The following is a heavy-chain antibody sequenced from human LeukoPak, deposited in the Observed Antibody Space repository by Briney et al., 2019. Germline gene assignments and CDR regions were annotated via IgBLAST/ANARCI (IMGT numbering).Heavy chain of an antibody. CDR3: ARDHYHKIHSVMVTAPDY. D-gene: IGHD2-21*02. V-gene: IGHV1-18*01. J-gene: IGHJ4*02. CDR2: ISAYNGNT. Sequence: ASVKVSCKASGYTFTSYGISWVRQAPGQGLEWMGWISAYNGNTNYAQKLQGRVTMTRDTSTSTVYMELSSLRSEDTAVYYCARDHYHKIHSVMVTAPDYWGQGTLVIVSS. CDR1: GYTFTSYG.